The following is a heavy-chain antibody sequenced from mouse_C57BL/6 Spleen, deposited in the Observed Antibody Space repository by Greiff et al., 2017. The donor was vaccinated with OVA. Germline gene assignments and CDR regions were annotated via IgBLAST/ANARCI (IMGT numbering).Heavy chain of an antibody. CDR3: ARSYSNYYFDY. D-gene: IGHD2-5*01. CDR2: IHPNSGST. CDR1: GYTFTSYW. V-gene: IGHV1-64*01. J-gene: IGHJ2*01. Sequence: QVQLKQPGAELVKPGASVKLSCKASGYTFTSYWMHWVKQRPGQGLEWIGMIHPNSGSTNYNEKFKSKATLTVDKSSSTAYMQLSSLTSEDSAVYYCARSYSNYYFDYWGQGTTLTVSS.